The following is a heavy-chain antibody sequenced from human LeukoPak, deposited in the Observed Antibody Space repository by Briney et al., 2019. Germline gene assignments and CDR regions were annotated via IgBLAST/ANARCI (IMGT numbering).Heavy chain of an antibody. CDR1: GGSISSGGYY. CDR3: ARDQGWLRPFDC. V-gene: IGHV4-31*03. CDR2: IYYSGST. D-gene: IGHD5-12*01. Sequence: SETLSLTCTVSGGSISSGGYYWSWIRQHPGKGLEWIGYIYYSGSTYYNPSLKSRVTISVDTSKNQFSLKLSSVTAADTAVYYCARDQGWLRPFDCWGQGTLVTVSS. J-gene: IGHJ4*02.